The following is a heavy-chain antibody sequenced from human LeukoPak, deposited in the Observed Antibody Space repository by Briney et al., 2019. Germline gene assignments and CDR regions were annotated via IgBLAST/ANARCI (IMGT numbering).Heavy chain of an antibody. CDR1: GGSLSGYY. Sequence: SETLSLTCAVYGGSLSGYYWSWIRQPPGKGLEWIGEINHSGSTNYNPSLKSRVTISVDTSKNQFSLKLSSVTAADTAVYYCASRGNYYGSGSYFRNPFDYWGQGTLVTVSS. CDR2: INHSGST. CDR3: ASRGNYYGSGSYFRNPFDY. J-gene: IGHJ4*02. V-gene: IGHV4-34*01. D-gene: IGHD3-10*01.